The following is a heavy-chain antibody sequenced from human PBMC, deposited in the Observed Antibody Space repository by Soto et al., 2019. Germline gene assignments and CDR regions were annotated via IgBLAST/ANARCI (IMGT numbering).Heavy chain of an antibody. J-gene: IGHJ6*02. CDR1: GCSISSGGYY. CDR3: ARGLSRGYGMDV. D-gene: IGHD3-10*01. V-gene: IGHV4-31*03. CDR2: IYYSGST. Sequence: PSETLSLTCTVSGCSISSGGYYWSWIRQHPGKGLEWIGYIYYSGSTYYNPSLKSRVTISVDTSKNQFSLKLSSVTAADTAVYYCARGLSRGYGMDVWGQGTTVTVSS.